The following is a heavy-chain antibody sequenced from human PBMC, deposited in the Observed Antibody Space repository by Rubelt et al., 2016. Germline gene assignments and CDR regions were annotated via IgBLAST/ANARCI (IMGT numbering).Heavy chain of an antibody. J-gene: IGHJ3*02. CDR1: GASMSDFR. CDR3: ARSWAWTARKDAFDI. Sequence: QVQLQESGPGLVKPSETLSLTCTVFGASMSDFRVSWIRQSAAKGLERIGRAFSNGNTMYNPSLESRVTVSVDTSKKQFSLTLTSVTAADTAIYYCARSWAWTARKDAFDIWGQGTMVTVSS. CDR2: AFSNGNT. V-gene: IGHV4-4*07. D-gene: IGHD6-6*01.